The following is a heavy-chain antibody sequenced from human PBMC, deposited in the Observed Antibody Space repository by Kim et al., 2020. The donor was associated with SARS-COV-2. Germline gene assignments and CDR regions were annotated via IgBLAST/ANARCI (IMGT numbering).Heavy chain of an antibody. CDR2: IRGRAYDGSR. J-gene: IGHJ3*02. CDR3: NRARSGYDEDAFDI. Sequence: GGSLRLSCTGSGFTFGDYAVSWVRQAPGKGLEWLGFIRGRAYDGSRAYAASVKGRFTISRDDSKSLAYLQMNSPKTADTAVYYCNRARSGYDEDAFDIWG. V-gene: IGHV3-49*04. CDR1: GFTFGDYA. D-gene: IGHD5-12*01.